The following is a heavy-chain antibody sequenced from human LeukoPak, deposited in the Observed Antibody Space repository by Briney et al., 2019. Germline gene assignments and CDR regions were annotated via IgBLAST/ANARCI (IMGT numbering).Heavy chain of an antibody. CDR3: ATLRGPAV. J-gene: IGHJ6*04. CDR2: IYYSGST. V-gene: IGHV4-39*07. Sequence: PSETLSLTCTVSGGSISSSNCHWGWIRQPPGKGLEWIGSIYYSGSTYYNPSLKSRVTISVDTSKNQFSLKPSSVTAADTAVYYCATLRGPAVWGKGTTVTVSS. CDR1: GGSISSSNCH.